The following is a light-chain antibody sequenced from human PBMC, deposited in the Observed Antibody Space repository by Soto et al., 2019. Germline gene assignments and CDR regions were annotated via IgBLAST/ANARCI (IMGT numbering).Light chain of an antibody. CDR3: SSYTSSNTWV. Sequence: QSALTQPPSVSGSPGQSVTISCTGTSSDVGSYNRVSWYQQPPGTAPKLIIFEVSNRPSGVPDRFSGSKSGNTASLTISGVQAEDEADYFCSSYTSSNTWVFGGGTKV. CDR1: SSDVGSYNR. J-gene: IGLJ3*02. CDR2: EVS. V-gene: IGLV2-18*02.